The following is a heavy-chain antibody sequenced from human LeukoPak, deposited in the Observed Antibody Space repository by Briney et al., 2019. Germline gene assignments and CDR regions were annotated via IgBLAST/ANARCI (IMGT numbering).Heavy chain of an antibody. Sequence: GASVKVSCKASGYTFTSYGISWVRQAPGQGLEWMGWISAYNGNTNYAQKLQGRVTMTTDTSTSTAYMELRSLRSDDTAVYYCARDPEQDGYDSSGYLDYWGQGTLVTVSS. CDR1: GYTFTSYG. CDR3: ARDPEQDGYDSSGYLDY. CDR2: ISAYNGNT. V-gene: IGHV1-18*01. J-gene: IGHJ4*02. D-gene: IGHD3-22*01.